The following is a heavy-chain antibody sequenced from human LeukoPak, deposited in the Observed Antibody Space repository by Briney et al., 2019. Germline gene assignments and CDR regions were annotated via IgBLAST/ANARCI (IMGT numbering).Heavy chain of an antibody. D-gene: IGHD5-12*01. CDR1: GDTFSDFS. CDR3: ARGLIVATPYYYYGMDV. V-gene: IGHV1-2*04. J-gene: IGHJ6*02. CDR2: INPNSGGT. Sequence: GASVKVSCKATGDTFSDFSISWVRQAPGQGLEWMGWINPNSGGTNYAQKFQGWVTMTRDTSISTAYMELSRLRSDDTAVYYCARGLIVATPYYYYGMDVWGQGTTVTVSS.